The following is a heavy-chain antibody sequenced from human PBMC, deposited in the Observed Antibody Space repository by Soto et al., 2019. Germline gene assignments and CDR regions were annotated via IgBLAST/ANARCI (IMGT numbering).Heavy chain of an antibody. J-gene: IGHJ4*02. Sequence: EVQLGESGGGLVKPGGSLRLSCAASGFTFTRYSMNWVRQAPGKGLEWVSSISSTTNYIYYADSMKGLFTVSRDNAKNSVYLEMNSLSAEDTALYYCARETEDLTSNFDYWGQGTLVTVSS. V-gene: IGHV3-21*01. CDR3: ARETEDLTSNFDY. CDR2: ISSTTNYI. CDR1: GFTFTRYS.